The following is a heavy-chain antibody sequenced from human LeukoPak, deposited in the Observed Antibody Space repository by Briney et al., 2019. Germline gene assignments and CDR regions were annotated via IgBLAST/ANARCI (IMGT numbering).Heavy chain of an antibody. Sequence: GASVKVSCKASGYTFTGYYMHWVRQAPGQGLEWMGWFNPDGGGTHYAQKFQGRVTMTRDTSISTAYMELNRLRSDDTAVYYCARQQRLFDSGGQGTLFTVSS. CDR2: FNPDGGGT. CDR3: ARQQRLFDS. CDR1: GYTFTGYY. J-gene: IGHJ4*02. V-gene: IGHV1-2*02. D-gene: IGHD6-13*01.